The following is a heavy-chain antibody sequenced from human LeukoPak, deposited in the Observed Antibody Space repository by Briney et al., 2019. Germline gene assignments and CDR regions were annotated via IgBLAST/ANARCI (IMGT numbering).Heavy chain of an antibody. J-gene: IGHJ4*02. CDR1: GFTFSSYA. Sequence: GGSLRLSCAASGFTFSSYAMSWVRQAPGKGLEWVSAISGSGGSAYYADSVKGRFTISRDDSKNTLYLQMNSLRAEDTAVYYCAKDPLESEYYFDYWGQGTLVTVSS. CDR3: AKDPLESEYYFDY. V-gene: IGHV3-23*01. D-gene: IGHD1-1*01. CDR2: ISGSGGSA.